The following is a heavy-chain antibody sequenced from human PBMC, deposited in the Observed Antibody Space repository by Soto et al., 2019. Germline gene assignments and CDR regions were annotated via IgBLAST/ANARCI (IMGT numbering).Heavy chain of an antibody. CDR1: GFTFSSYG. CDR3: AKDMGDIVLLVYAPAIYYRMDV. V-gene: IGHV3-30*18. D-gene: IGHD2-8*01. J-gene: IGHJ6*02. Sequence: RLSCAASGFTFSSYGMHWVRQAPGKGLEWVAVISYDGSNKYYADSVRGRFTISRDNSKNTLYLQMNSLRAEDTAVYYCAKDMGDIVLLVYAPAIYYRMDVWGQATKVTVYS. CDR2: ISYDGSNK.